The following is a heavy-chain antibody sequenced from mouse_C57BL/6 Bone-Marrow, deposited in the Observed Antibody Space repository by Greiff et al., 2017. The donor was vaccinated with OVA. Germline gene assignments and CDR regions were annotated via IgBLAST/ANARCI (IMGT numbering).Heavy chain of an antibody. J-gene: IGHJ2*01. CDR3: ARSGGITTVVDY. V-gene: IGHV1-53*01. Sequence: VQLQQPGTELVKPGASVKLSCKASGYTFTSYWMHWVKQRPGQGLEWIGNINPSNGGTNYNDKFKSKATLTVDKSSSTAYMQLSSLTSEDSAVYYCARSGGITTVVDYWGQGTTLTVSS. CDR1: GYTFTSYW. D-gene: IGHD1-1*01. CDR2: INPSNGGT.